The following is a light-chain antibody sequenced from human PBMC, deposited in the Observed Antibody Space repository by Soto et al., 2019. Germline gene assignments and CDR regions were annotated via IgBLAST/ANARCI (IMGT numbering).Light chain of an antibody. J-gene: IGKJ3*01. CDR3: QQYYSYPRST. CDR1: QGISSY. CDR2: AAS. Sequence: AIRMTQSPSSFSASTGDRVTITCRASQGISSYLAWYQQKPGKAPKPLIYAASTLQSGVPSRFSGSGSGTDFTLTISCLQSEDFATYYCQQYYSYPRSTFGPGTKVISN. V-gene: IGKV1-8*01.